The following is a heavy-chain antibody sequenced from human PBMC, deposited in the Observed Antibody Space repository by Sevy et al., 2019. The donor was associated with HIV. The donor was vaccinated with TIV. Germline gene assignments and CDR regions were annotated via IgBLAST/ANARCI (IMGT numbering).Heavy chain of an antibody. CDR2: ISHTGDNI. CDR3: AGRKVGDFWSGSLRGPWAGGPLFDY. D-gene: IGHD3-3*01. J-gene: IGHJ4*02. CDR1: GFTFSSYA. V-gene: IGHV3-23*01. Sequence: GGSLRLSCAASGFTFSSYAMTWVRQAPGKGLEWVSSISHTGDNIYYADSVRGRFTISRDNSKSTLYLHMSSLRAEDTDVYYCAGRKVGDFWSGSLRGPWAGGPLFDYWGQGTLVTVSS.